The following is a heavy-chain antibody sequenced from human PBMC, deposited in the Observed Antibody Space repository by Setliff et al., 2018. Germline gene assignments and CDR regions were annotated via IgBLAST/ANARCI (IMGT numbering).Heavy chain of an antibody. CDR2: INTNTGNP. V-gene: IGHV7-4-1*02. CDR1: GYTFNNYA. J-gene: IGHJ6*03. D-gene: IGHD6-6*01. CDR3: ARGEYTSLPSGVYYHMDV. Sequence: GASVKVSCKASGYTFNNYAIDWVRQAPGQGLEWMGWINTNTGNPTYAQGFTGRFVFSLDTSVSTTYLQISSLKAEDTAVYYCARGEYTSLPSGVYYHMDVWGKGTTVTVSS.